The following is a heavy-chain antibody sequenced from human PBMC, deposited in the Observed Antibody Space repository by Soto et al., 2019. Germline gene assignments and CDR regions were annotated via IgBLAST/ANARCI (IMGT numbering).Heavy chain of an antibody. J-gene: IGHJ4*02. D-gene: IGHD3-10*01. CDR1: GFTVGNNY. CDR3: AKDGRGSGSHYNSFGY. CDR2: IYSTGTT. Sequence: EVQLVESGGGLIQPGGSLKLSCAASGFTVGNNYMSWVRQAPGKGLEWVSLIYSTGTTKYADSVKGRFTVSRDNAKNTRYLQLNSLRPEDTAVYYCAKDGRGSGSHYNSFGYWGQGTLVTVSS. V-gene: IGHV3-53*01.